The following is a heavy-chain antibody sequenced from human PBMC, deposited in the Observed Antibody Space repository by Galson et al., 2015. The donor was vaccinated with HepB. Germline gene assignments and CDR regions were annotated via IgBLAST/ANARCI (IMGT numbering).Heavy chain of an antibody. CDR3: ARGNYYDSSGYYYFDY. Sequence: SVKVSCKASGGTFSSYAISWVRQAPGQGLEWMGGIIPIFGTANYAQKFQGRVTITADESTSTAYMELSSLRSEDTAVYYCARGNYYDSSGYYYFDYWGQGTLVTVSS. CDR2: IIPIFGTA. D-gene: IGHD3-22*01. V-gene: IGHV1-69*13. J-gene: IGHJ4*02. CDR1: GGTFSSYA.